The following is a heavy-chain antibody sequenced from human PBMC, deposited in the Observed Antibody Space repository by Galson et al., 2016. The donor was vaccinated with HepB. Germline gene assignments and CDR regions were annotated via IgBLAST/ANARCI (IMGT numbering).Heavy chain of an antibody. CDR1: GYTFSSYA. D-gene: IGHD3-10*01. Sequence: SVKVSCKASGYTFSSYAMHWVRQAPGQRLEWMGWINAAADNTKSSQKFPGRVTITRDTSASTAYMELSSRRSTTPALYYCVRGGGDDWGQGTLVTVSS. V-gene: IGHV1-3*01. CDR2: INAAADNT. J-gene: IGHJ4*02. CDR3: VRGGGDD.